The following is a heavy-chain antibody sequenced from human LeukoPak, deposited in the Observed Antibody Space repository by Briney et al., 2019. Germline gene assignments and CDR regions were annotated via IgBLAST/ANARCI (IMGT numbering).Heavy chain of an antibody. CDR1: GGPFSGYY. J-gene: IGHJ3*02. CDR3: ARRNLYYYGSGLAFDI. CDR2: INHSGST. D-gene: IGHD3-10*01. Sequence: SETLSLTCAVYGGPFSGYYWSWIRQPPGKGLEWIGEINHSGSTNYNPSLKSRVTISVDTSKNQFPLKLSSVTAADTSVYYCARRNLYYYGSGLAFDIWGQGTMVTVSS. V-gene: IGHV4-34*01.